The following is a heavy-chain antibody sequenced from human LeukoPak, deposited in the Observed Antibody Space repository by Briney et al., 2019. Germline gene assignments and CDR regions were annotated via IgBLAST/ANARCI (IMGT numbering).Heavy chain of an antibody. V-gene: IGHV4-59*02. CDR2: THYSGNT. D-gene: IGHD1-26*01. J-gene: IGHJ5*02. CDR3: ARTVGDSLNWFDP. Sequence: SETLSLTCTVSGASVTSYYWSWMRQSPGKGLEWIAYTHYSGNTNYNPSLRGRVSTSVDTSKNQFSLKVSSVTAADSAVYYCARTVGDSLNWFDPWGQGTLVTVSS. CDR1: GASVTSYY.